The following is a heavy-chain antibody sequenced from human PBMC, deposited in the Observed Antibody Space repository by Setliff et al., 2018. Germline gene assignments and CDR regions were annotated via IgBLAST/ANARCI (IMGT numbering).Heavy chain of an antibody. CDR3: ARGRSNFWGYYFDY. CDR1: GYSISSDYY. CDR2: IYYSGST. J-gene: IGHJ4*02. V-gene: IGHV4-38-2*01. Sequence: SETLSLTCAVSGYSISSDYYWGWIRQPPGKGLEWIGYIYYSGSTYYNPSLKSRVTISVDTSKNQFSLKLSSVTAADTAVYYCARGRSNFWGYYFDYWGQGTLVTVS. D-gene: IGHD3-3*01.